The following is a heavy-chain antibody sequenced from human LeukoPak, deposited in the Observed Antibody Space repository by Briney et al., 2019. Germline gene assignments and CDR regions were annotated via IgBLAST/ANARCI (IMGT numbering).Heavy chain of an antibody. V-gene: IGHV3-21*01. J-gene: IGHJ4*02. D-gene: IGHD6-13*01. Sequence: GGSLSLSCAASGFTFSSYSMNWVRQAPGKGLEWVSFISSSRSYIYYADSVKGRFTISRDNAKTSLYLQMNSLRAEDTAVYYCARFIAAPYYFDYWGRGTLVTVSS. CDR2: ISSSRSYI. CDR3: ARFIAAPYYFDY. CDR1: GFTFSSYS.